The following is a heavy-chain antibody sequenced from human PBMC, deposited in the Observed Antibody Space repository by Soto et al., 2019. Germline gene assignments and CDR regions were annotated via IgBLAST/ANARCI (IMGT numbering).Heavy chain of an antibody. D-gene: IGHD3-3*01. CDR2: ISAYNGNT. V-gene: IGHV1-18*01. CDR1: GYTFTSYG. Sequence: ASVKVSCKASGYTFTSYGISWVRQAPGQGLEWMGWISAYNGNTNYAQKLQGRVTMTTDTSTSTAYMELRSLRSDDTAVYYCARQRFLEWLFFFDYWGQGTLVTVPS. CDR3: ARQRFLEWLFFFDY. J-gene: IGHJ4*02.